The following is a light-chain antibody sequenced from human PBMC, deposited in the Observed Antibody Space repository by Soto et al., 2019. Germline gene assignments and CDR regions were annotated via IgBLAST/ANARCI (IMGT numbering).Light chain of an antibody. J-gene: IGKJ5*01. CDR1: QSVSSN. Sequence: EIVMTQSPATLSVTPGERATLSCRASQSVSSNLAWYQQKPGQAPRLLIYGASTRATGIPARFSGSGSGTEFTLTISSLQSEDSAVYYCQQYYNWPRTFGQGTLLEIK. CDR3: QQYYNWPRT. CDR2: GAS. V-gene: IGKV3-15*01.